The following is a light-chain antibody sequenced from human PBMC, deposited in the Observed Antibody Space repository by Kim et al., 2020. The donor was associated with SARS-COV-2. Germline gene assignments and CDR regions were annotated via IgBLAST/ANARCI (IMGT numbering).Light chain of an antibody. CDR2: DAS. J-gene: IGKJ2*01. CDR3: QQTYSAPPT. V-gene: IGKV1-39*01. Sequence: SASEGDRVTITCRASQRITTFLNWYQQKPGKAPKFLIYDASTLQSGVPSRFSGSGSGTDFTLTISSLQPEDFATYYCQQTYSAPPTFGQGTKLEI. CDR1: QRITTF.